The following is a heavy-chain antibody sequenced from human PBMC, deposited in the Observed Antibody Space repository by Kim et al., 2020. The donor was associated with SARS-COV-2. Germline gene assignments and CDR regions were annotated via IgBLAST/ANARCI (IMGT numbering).Heavy chain of an antibody. CDR2: IYYSGST. CDR3: ITMVRGGWFDP. D-gene: IGHD3-10*01. J-gene: IGHJ5*02. V-gene: IGHV4-39*07. Sequence: SETLSLTCTVSGGSISSSSYYWGWIRQPPGKGLEWIGSIYYSGSTYYNPSLKSRVTISVDTSKNQFSLKLSSVTAADTAVYYGITMVRGGWFDPWGQGTLVTVSS. CDR1: GGSISSSSYY.